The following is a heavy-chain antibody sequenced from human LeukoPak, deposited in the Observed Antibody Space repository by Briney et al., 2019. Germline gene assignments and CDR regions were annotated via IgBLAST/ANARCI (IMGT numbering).Heavy chain of an antibody. D-gene: IGHD3-22*01. CDR1: GFTFSSYA. CDR2: ISGSGGST. J-gene: IGHJ5*02. CDR3: AREGFYDSSGYYYGWFDP. V-gene: IGHV3-23*01. Sequence: PGGSLRLSCAASGFTFSSYAMSWVRQAPGKGLEWVSAISGSGGSTYYADSVKGRFTISRDNSKNTLYLQMNSLRAEDTAVYYCAREGFYDSSGYYYGWFDPWGQGTLVTVSS.